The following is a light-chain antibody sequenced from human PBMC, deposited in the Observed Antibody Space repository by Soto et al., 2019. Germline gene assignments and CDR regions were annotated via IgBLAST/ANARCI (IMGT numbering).Light chain of an antibody. V-gene: IGLV2-14*01. Sequence: QSALTQPASVSGSPGPSITISCTGTRSDVGGYNYVSWYQQHPGKAPKLMIYDVSNRPSGVSNRFSGSKSGNTASLTISGLQAEDEADYYCSSYTSSSTLLFGGGTKLTVL. CDR1: RSDVGGYNY. J-gene: IGLJ3*02. CDR3: SSYTSSSTLL. CDR2: DVS.